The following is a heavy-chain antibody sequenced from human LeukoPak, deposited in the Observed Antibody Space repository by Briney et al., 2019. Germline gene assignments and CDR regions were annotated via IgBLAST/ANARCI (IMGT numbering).Heavy chain of an antibody. CDR3: ARDRGPYYYDSSGYYPYFDY. CDR2: IHTSGST. J-gene: IGHJ4*02. Sequence: SETLSLTCSVSGASIDPYYWSWIRQPAGKGLEWIGHIHTSGSTNYNPSLKSRVTMSVDTSKNQFSLKLNSVTAADTAVYYCARDRGPYYYDSSGYYPYFDYWGQGTLVTVSS. D-gene: IGHD3-22*01. V-gene: IGHV4-4*07. CDR1: GASIDPYY.